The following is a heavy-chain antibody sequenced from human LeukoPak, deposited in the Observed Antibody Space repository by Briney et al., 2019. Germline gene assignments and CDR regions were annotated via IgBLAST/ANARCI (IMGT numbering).Heavy chain of an antibody. V-gene: IGHV4-59*01. CDR1: GGSITNYY. J-gene: IGHJ5*02. D-gene: IGHD5-12*01. Sequence: PSETLSLTCTVSGGSITNYYWRWIRQPPGKGLEWIGYIHNSGSSSYNPSLRSRATISMEKAKTQFSLKLTSVTPTDTAVYYCARVSSTVAPWFDPWGQGTLVTVSS. CDR2: IHNSGSS. CDR3: ARVSSTVAPWFDP.